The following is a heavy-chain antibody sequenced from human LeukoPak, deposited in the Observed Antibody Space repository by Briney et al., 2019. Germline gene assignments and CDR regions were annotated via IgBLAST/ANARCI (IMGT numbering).Heavy chain of an antibody. Sequence: ASVKVSCKASEYSFTDYYIHWVRQAPGQGLEWMGWINPNSGGTNSAQKFQVRITLTRDTSISTAYMELSRLGSDDTAVYYCAAGPVYDYFEFWGQGTLATVSS. V-gene: IGHV1-2*02. CDR3: AAGPVYDYFEF. D-gene: IGHD3-22*01. CDR2: INPNSGGT. J-gene: IGHJ4*02. CDR1: EYSFTDYY.